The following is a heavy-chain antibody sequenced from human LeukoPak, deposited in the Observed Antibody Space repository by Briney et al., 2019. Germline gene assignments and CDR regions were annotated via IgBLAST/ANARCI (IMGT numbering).Heavy chain of an antibody. D-gene: IGHD3-22*01. Sequence: GESLKISCKGSGYSFTGYWIGWVRQMPGKGLEWMGITYPGDSDTRYSPSFQGQVTISADKSISTAYLQWSSLKASDTAMYYCARSQPYYYDSSGLFDYWGQGTLVTVSS. J-gene: IGHJ4*02. CDR2: TYPGDSDT. V-gene: IGHV5-51*01. CDR3: ARSQPYYYDSSGLFDY. CDR1: GYSFTGYW.